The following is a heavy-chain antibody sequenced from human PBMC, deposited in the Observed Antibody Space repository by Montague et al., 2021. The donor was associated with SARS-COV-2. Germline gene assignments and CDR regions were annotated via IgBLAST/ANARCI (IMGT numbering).Heavy chain of an antibody. Sequence: TLSLTCNVSGGFITSGAYYWSWIRQHPGKGLEWIGYIYYRGRTFLXXXVGSRVTISVDTSNNQFSLKVTSATAADTAVYYCAREWGRGGDRYWYFDLWGRGTLVTVSS. V-gene: IGHV4-31*03. CDR1: GGFITSGAYY. D-gene: IGHD2-21*02. CDR3: AREWGRGGDRYWYFDL. J-gene: IGHJ2*01. CDR2: IYYRGRT.